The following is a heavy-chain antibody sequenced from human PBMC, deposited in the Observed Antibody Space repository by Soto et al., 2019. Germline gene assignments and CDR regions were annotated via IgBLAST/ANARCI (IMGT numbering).Heavy chain of an antibody. CDR1: GGSISSYY. V-gene: IGHV4-59*01. Sequence: QVQLQESGPGLVKPSETLSLTCTVSGGSISSYYWSWIRQPPGKGLEWIGYIYYSGSTNYNPSLMSRVTISVDTSKNQSPLKLSSVTAAATAGYYCARSDTAPRTDAFDIWGQGTMVTVSS. CDR2: IYYSGST. CDR3: ARSDTAPRTDAFDI. D-gene: IGHD5-18*01. J-gene: IGHJ3*02.